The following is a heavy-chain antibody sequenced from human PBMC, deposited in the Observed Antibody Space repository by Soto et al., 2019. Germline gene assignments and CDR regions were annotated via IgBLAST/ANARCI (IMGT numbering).Heavy chain of an antibody. D-gene: IGHD1-1*01. CDR3: ATAGNYRFDX. V-gene: IGHV3-74*01. Sequence: KLSCASSAFSFSTSWMHLVRQAPGEGMVWVSRINTDGRNINYADSVKGRFTISRDNAKNTLYLKMNILRVEDTAVYFCATAGNYRFDXWGLGTLVTVSX. CDR1: AFSFSTSW. CDR2: INTDGRNI. J-gene: IGHJ4*02.